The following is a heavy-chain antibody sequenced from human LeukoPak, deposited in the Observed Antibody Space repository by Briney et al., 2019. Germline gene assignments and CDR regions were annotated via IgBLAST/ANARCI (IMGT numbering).Heavy chain of an antibody. CDR2: IYSGGST. CDR3: ARYWITMIVVVITTGPYYYYYMDV. J-gene: IGHJ6*03. CDR1: GFTVSSND. Sequence: PGGSLRLSCAVSGFTVSSNDMSWVRQAPGKGLECISVIYSGGSTDYADSVKGRLTISRDNSKNTLYLQMNSLRAEDMAVYYCARYWITMIVVVITTGPYYYYYMDVWGKGTTVTISS. V-gene: IGHV3-53*01. D-gene: IGHD3-22*01.